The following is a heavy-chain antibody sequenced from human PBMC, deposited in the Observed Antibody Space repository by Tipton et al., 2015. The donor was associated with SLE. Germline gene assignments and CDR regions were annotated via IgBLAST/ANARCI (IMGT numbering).Heavy chain of an antibody. CDR3: ARVGEYYYGSGSYSDAFDI. J-gene: IGHJ3*02. Sequence: LRLSCAASGFTFDDYGMSWVRQAPGKGLEWIGEINHSGSTNYNPSLKSRVTISVDTSKNQFSLKLTSVTAADTAVYYCARVGEYYYGSGSYSDAFDIWGQGTMVTVSS. CDR1: GFTFDDYG. V-gene: IGHV4-34*01. D-gene: IGHD3-10*01. CDR2: INHSGST.